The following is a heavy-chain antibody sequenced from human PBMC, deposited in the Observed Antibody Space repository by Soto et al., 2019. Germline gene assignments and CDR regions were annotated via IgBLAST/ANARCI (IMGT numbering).Heavy chain of an antibody. CDR3: AKVGPSYYYGMDV. J-gene: IGHJ6*02. Sequence: GGSLRLSCAASGLDFSSEVIFWCGHSPGKGLEWVSSISGSGRTIYHADSMRGRFAISRDNSKNSLYLQLNNLRVDDTAVYYCAKVGPSYYYGMDVWGQGTTVTVSS. CDR1: GLDFSSEV. CDR2: ISGSGRTI. D-gene: IGHD1-26*01. V-gene: IGHV3-23*01.